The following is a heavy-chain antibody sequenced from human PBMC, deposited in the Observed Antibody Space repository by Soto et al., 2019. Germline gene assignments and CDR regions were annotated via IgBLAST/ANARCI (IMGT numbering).Heavy chain of an antibody. Sequence: QITLNESGPTQVKPRQTLTLTCTFSGFSLTTSGVGVGWIRQSPGKAPEWLALIYWDDDKRYSPSLKSRLTITKATSKNQLVLTMADLDPANTATYYCAHRVLRTVFGLVTTTAIYFDFWGQGTPVAVSS. CDR3: AHRVLRTVFGLVTTTAIYFDF. V-gene: IGHV2-5*02. CDR2: IYWDDDK. J-gene: IGHJ4*02. D-gene: IGHD3-3*01. CDR1: GFSLTTSGVG.